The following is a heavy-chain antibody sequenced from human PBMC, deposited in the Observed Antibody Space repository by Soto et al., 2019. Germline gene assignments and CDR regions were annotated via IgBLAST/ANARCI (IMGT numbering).Heavy chain of an antibody. J-gene: IGHJ4*02. CDR1: GLIFSSYW. CDR2: IKQDGSEK. CDR3: ARGWSHFDY. Sequence: QTGGSLRLSCAASGLIFSSYWMTWVRQAPGKGLEWVANIKQDGSEKYYVDSVKGRFTISRDNAKSSLYLQMNSLRAEDTAVYYCARGWSHFDYWGQGTLVTVSS. V-gene: IGHV3-7*03.